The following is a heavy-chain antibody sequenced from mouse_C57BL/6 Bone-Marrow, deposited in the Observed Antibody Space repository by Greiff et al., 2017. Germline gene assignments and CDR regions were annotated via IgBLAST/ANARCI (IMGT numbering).Heavy chain of an antibody. CDR2: IDPSDSYT. Sequence: VQLQQPGAELVTPGASVKLSCKASGYNFTSYWMQWVKQRPGQGLEWIGEIDPSDSYTNYTQKFKGKATLPVYTSSSTAYMQLSSLTSEDSAVYYFARRTALGYWGQGTTLTVSS. J-gene: IGHJ2*01. CDR1: GYNFTSYW. V-gene: IGHV1-50*01. D-gene: IGHD3-3*01. CDR3: ARRTALGY.